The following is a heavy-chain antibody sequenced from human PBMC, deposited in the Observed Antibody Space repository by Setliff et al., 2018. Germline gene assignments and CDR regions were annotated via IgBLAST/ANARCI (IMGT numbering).Heavy chain of an antibody. D-gene: IGHD2-2*02. CDR2: IIPIFGTA. CDR3: ARDSRGLVPAAIEGSYYYYGMDV. Sequence: KVSCQASGGTFSSYAISWVRQAPGQGLEWMGGIIPIFGTANYAQKFQGRVTITADEPTSTAYMELSSLRSEDTAVYYCARDSRGLVPAAIEGSYYYYGMDVWGQGTTVTVSS. CDR1: GGTFSSYA. J-gene: IGHJ6*02. V-gene: IGHV1-69*01.